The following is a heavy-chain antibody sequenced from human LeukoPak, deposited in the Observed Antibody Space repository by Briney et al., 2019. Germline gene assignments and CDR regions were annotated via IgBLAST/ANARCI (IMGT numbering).Heavy chain of an antibody. Sequence: GGSLRLSCAASGFTFSTYAMSWVRQAPGKGLEWVSTVSTSGRSTYYADSVKGRFTISRDNAKNSLYLQMNSLRAEDTAVYYCARVGPPPAVAGPNDDYWGQGTLVTVSS. V-gene: IGHV3-23*01. D-gene: IGHD6-19*01. CDR3: ARVGPPPAVAGPNDDY. CDR2: VSTSGRST. CDR1: GFTFSTYA. J-gene: IGHJ4*02.